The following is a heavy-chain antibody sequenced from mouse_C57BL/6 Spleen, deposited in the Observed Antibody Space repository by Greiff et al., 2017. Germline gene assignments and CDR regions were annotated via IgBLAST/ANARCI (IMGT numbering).Heavy chain of an antibody. CDR2: INPSNGGT. V-gene: IGHV1-53*01. J-gene: IGHJ3*01. CDR1: GYTFTSYW. D-gene: IGHD2-1*01. Sequence: QVQLQQPGTELVKPGASVKLSCKASGYTFTSYWMHWVKQRPGQGLEWIGNINPSNGGTNYNEKFKSKATLTVDKSSSTAYMQLSSLTSDDSAVYYWARWDYGNYEGWFAYWGQGTLVTVSA. CDR3: ARWDYGNYEGWFAY.